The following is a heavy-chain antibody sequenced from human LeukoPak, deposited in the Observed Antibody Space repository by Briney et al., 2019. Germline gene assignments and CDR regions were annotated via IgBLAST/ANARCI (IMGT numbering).Heavy chain of an antibody. V-gene: IGHV4-39*01. CDR1: GGSISSSSYY. CDR2: IYYSGST. J-gene: IGHJ4*02. Sequence: SETLSLTCTVSGGSISSSSYYWGWIRQPPGKGLEWIGSIYYSGSTYYNPSLKSRVTISVDTSKNQFSLKLSSVTAAETAVYYCASQPGGVTNFFDYWGQGTLVTVSS. D-gene: IGHD2-21*02. CDR3: ASQPGGVTNFFDY.